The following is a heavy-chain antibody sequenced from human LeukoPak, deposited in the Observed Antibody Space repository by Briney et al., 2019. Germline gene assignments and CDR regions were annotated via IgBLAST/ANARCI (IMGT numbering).Heavy chain of an antibody. CDR3: GVNSDY. V-gene: IGHV3-53*01. Sequence: PGGSLRLSCAAPGFTVSSSYMSWVRQAPGKGLEWVSVIYSDGSTYYADSVKGRFTIFRDNSNNTMYLQMNSLRVEDTAVYYCGVNSDYWGQGALVTVSS. J-gene: IGHJ4*02. CDR2: IYSDGST. D-gene: IGHD4-23*01. CDR1: GFTVSSSY.